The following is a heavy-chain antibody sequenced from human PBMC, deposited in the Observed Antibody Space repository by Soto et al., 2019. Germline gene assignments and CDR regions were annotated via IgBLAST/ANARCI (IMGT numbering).Heavy chain of an antibody. D-gene: IGHD3-3*01. CDR3: AKDLSGGLGVVPRIYMDV. V-gene: IGHV3-23*01. J-gene: IGHJ6*01. CDR2: ISGSGGST. Sequence: GGSLRLSCAASGFSFSNYAMSWVRQAPGKGLEWVSAISGSGGSTYYADSVKGRFTISRDNSKNTLYLQMNSLRGEDTAVYYCAKDLSGGLGVVPRIYMDVWGQGTTVTVSS. CDR1: GFSFSNYA.